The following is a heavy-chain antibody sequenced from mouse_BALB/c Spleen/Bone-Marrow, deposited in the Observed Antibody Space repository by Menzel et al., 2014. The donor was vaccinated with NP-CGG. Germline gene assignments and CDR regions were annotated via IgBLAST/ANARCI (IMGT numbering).Heavy chain of an antibody. D-gene: IGHD1-1*01. CDR2: INPESRTI. Sequence: EVKLQESGGGLVQPGGSLKLSCAASGFDFRSYWMSWVRQAQGKGLEWIGEINPESRTINYSPSLKDKFIISRDNAKNTLYLRLNKLRSEDTALYYCARPDYYGYLNYWGQGTTLTVSS. V-gene: IGHV4-1*02. J-gene: IGHJ2*01. CDR1: GFDFRSYW. CDR3: ARPDYYGYLNY.